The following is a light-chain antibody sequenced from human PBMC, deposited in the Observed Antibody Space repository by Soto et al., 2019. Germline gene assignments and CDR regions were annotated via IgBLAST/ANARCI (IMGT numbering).Light chain of an antibody. CDR1: GSDIGANNL. CDR2: EVT. V-gene: IGLV2-23*02. J-gene: IGLJ2*01. Sequence: QSVLAQPASVSGSPGQSITISCAGGGSDIGANNLVSWYQQHPGTVPRLLIFEVTKRPTGISSRFSGSKSGNTASLTISGLRAEDEADYHCCSYAGSRTFTFGGGTQLTV. CDR3: CSYAGSRTFT.